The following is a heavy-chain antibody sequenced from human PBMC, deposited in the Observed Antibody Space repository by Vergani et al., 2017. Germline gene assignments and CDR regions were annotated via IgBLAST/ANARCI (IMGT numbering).Heavy chain of an antibody. CDR3: AREGEYCSGGSCYSTAMDV. CDR1: GFTFSSYA. CDR2: ISYDGSNE. V-gene: IGHV3-30-3*01. J-gene: IGHJ6*03. D-gene: IGHD2-15*01. Sequence: QVQLAESGGGVVQPGRSLRLSCAASGFTFSSYAMHWVRQAPGKGLEWVALISYDGSNEYYADSVKGRFTISRDNSKNTLYLQMNSLRAEDTAVYYCAREGEYCSGGSCYSTAMDVWGKGTTVTVSS.